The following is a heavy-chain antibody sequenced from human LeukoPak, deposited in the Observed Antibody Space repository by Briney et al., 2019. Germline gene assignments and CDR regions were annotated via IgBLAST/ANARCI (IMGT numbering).Heavy chain of an antibody. CDR1: GFIFSSHE. Sequence: HPGGSLRLSCAASGFIFSSHEMNWVRQAPGKGLEWVSYISSSGSTIYYADSVKGRCTISTDNAKNSLYLQMNSLRAEDTSVYYCARVATRGAYFDYWGQGTLVTVSS. V-gene: IGHV3-48*03. J-gene: IGHJ4*02. CDR2: ISSSGSTI. D-gene: IGHD5-12*01. CDR3: ARVATRGAYFDY.